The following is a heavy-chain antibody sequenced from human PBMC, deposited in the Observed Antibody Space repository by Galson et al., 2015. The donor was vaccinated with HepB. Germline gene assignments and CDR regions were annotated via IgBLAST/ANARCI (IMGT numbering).Heavy chain of an antibody. V-gene: IGHV3-30-3*01. CDR1: GFTFSHYA. Sequence: SLRLSCAASGFTFSHYAIHWVRQAPGKGLEWLAVMSPDGSKKYYADSVKGRFTISRQNSRNTLYLQMNSLRAEDTAVYYCARGDSSSFDYWGQGTLVTVSS. CDR3: ARGDSSSFDY. J-gene: IGHJ4*02. D-gene: IGHD6-19*01. CDR2: MSPDGSKK.